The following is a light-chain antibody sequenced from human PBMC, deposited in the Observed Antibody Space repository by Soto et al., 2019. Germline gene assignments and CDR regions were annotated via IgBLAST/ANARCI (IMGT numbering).Light chain of an antibody. CDR1: QSVSTY. Sequence: EIVLTQSPATLSSSPGERATLSCRASQSVSTYLAWYQQKPGQDPRLLIFDASNRATGNPARFTGSGSGTDITHTISSLEPEDFAVYYCRQRDYWPATFGRGTKVDI. CDR2: DAS. V-gene: IGKV3-11*01. CDR3: RQRDYWPAT. J-gene: IGKJ3*01.